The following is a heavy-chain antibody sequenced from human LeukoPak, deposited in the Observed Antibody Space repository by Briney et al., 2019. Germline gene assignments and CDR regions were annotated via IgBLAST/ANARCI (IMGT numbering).Heavy chain of an antibody. CDR2: ISGTGGST. CDR1: RFTFSSYA. CDR3: AKSISDQWLGDFDY. D-gene: IGHD6-19*01. Sequence: GGSLILSCAASRFTFSSYAMSWVRQAPGTGLEWGSSISGTGGSTYYADSVKGRFTISRDYSKNTLYLQMNSLRAEDTAVYYCAKSISDQWLGDFDYWGQGTLVTVSS. J-gene: IGHJ4*02. V-gene: IGHV3-23*01.